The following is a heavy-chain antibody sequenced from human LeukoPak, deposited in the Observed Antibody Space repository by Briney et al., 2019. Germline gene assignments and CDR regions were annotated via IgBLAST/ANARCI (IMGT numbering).Heavy chain of an antibody. J-gene: IGHJ3*02. CDR1: GFTFSSYS. D-gene: IGHD5-18*01. Sequence: GGSLRLSCAASGFTFSSYSMNWVRQAPGKGLEWVSSISSSSSYIYYADSVKGRFTISRDNAKNSLYLQMNSLRAEDTAVYYCARDRTAMVHRAFDIWGQGTMVTVSS. V-gene: IGHV3-21*01. CDR3: ARDRTAMVHRAFDI. CDR2: ISSSSSYI.